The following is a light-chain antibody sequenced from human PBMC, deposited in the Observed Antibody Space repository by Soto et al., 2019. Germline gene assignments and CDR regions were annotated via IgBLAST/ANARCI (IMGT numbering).Light chain of an antibody. J-gene: IGLJ3*02. CDR3: QVWDSSSDHWV. Sequence: SYELTQPPSVSVAPGQTARITCGGSNIGGRSVHWYQQKPGQAPILVVYDDRDRPSGIPERFSGSNSGNTATLTISRVEVGDEAAYYCQVWDSSSDHWVFGGGTKLTVL. V-gene: IGLV3-21*02. CDR2: DDR. CDR1: NIGGRS.